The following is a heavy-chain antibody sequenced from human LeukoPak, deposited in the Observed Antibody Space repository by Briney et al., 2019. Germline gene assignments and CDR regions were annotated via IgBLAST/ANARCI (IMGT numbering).Heavy chain of an antibody. J-gene: IGHJ4*02. Sequence: GGSLRLSCAASGFTFSSYAMSWVRQAPGKGLEWVSAISGSGGSTYYADSVKGRFTISRDNSKNTLYLQMNSLRADDTALYYCAKQSHDYGGYMDFWGQGTLVTVSS. V-gene: IGHV3-23*01. D-gene: IGHD4-17*01. CDR2: ISGSGGST. CDR3: AKQSHDYGGYMDF. CDR1: GFTFSSYA.